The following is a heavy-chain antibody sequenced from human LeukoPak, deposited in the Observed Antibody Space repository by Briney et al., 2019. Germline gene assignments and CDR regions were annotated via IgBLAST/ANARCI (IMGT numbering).Heavy chain of an antibody. D-gene: IGHD6-6*01. CDR1: GYTFTNYA. CDR2: IIPILGIA. J-gene: IGHJ4*02. Sequence: GASVKVSCKASGYTFTNYAISWVRQAPGQGLEWMGRIIPILGIANYAQKFQDRVTITADKTTSIAYMELSSLKSEDTAVYYCARDLAARLVWGQGTLVTVSS. CDR3: ARDLAARLV. V-gene: IGHV1-69*04.